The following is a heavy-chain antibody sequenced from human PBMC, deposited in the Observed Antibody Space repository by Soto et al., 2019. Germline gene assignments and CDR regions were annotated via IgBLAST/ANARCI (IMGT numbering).Heavy chain of an antibody. CDR3: ARHFDWLFDY. CDR2: LYSNRDT. CDR1: GGSISSNSYS. D-gene: IGHD3-9*01. Sequence: SETLSLTCSVSGGSISSNSYSWGWIRQPPGKGLEWIGTLYSNRDTNYDPSLKSRVTISVDTSKNQFSLKLSSVTAADTAVYYCARHFDWLFDYWGQGTLVTVSS. J-gene: IGHJ4*02. V-gene: IGHV4-39*07.